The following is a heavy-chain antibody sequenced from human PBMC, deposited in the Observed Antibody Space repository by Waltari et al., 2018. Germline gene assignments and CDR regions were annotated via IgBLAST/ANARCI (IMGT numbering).Heavy chain of an antibody. D-gene: IGHD2-15*01. CDR2: IFYTGST. CDR3: ARIVVGPGITIGFDY. J-gene: IGHJ4*02. CDR1: GDSISRNY. Sequence: QVQLQESGPGVVEPSETLSLTCTVSGDSISRNYWSLIRQPPGKGLEWIGYIFYTGSTNYTPSLSSRVTSSGDTSKNQFALRLRSVTAAETAVYYGARIVVGPGITIGFDYWGQGTLVTVSS. V-gene: IGHV4-59*01.